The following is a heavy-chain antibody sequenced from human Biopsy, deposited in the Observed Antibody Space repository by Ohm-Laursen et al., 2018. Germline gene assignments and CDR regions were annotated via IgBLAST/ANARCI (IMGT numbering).Heavy chain of an antibody. V-gene: IGHV1-46*01. J-gene: IGHJ6*02. D-gene: IGHD1-26*01. CDR2: ISPSGGGK. CDR1: EFSFSRYD. CDR3: AIFEGYSDDNLDYEHYGMDV. Sequence: SSVKVSCKGSEFSFSRYDMHWVRQAPGRGLEWMGIISPSGGGKMDTQKFQDRLNMTRDTSTSTVHMELKSLKSEDTAVYYCAIFEGYSDDNLDYEHYGMDVWGQGTTVTVSS.